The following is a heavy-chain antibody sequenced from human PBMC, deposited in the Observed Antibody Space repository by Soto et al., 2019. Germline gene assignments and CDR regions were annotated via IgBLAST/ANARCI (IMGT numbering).Heavy chain of an antibody. Sequence: EVQLVESGGGVVQPGGSLRLSCVASGFNFKKFAMAWVRQAPGEGLEWVSGISGCGGSTSYADSVKGRFSIDRDDSTNTLSLQMKSLRVEDTAQYYCAKADGEQWLVPHLDNWGQGTLVTVS. CDR2: ISGCGGST. V-gene: IGHV3-23*04. CDR3: AKADGEQWLVPHLDN. J-gene: IGHJ4*02. CDR1: GFNFKKFA. D-gene: IGHD6-19*01.